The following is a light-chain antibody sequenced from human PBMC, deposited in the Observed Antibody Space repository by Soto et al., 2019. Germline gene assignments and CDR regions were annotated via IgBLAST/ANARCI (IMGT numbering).Light chain of an antibody. Sequence: EIVSRQFPGTVILSSGGRGTXSCRASQSVISYLAWYQQKPGQSPRLLIYEASTRATGIPARFSGSGSGTDFTLTISSLEPEDFAVYYCQQLINLPSITVSQGTRLGI. V-gene: IGKV3-11*01. CDR3: QQLINLPSIT. CDR1: QSVISY. CDR2: EAS. J-gene: IGKJ5*01.